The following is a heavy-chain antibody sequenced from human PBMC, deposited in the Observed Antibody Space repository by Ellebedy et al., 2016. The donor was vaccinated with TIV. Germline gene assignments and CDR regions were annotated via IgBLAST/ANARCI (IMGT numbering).Heavy chain of an antibody. J-gene: IGHJ4*02. CDR3: ARDQGSGWGAFDY. CDR1: GFTFSSHG. CDR2: FTGGGDTT. D-gene: IGHD6-19*01. V-gene: IGHV3-23*01. Sequence: PGGSLRPSCPASGFTFSSHGMAWVRQAPGTGLEWLSGFTGGGDTTYYADSVKGRFTISRDNSKNTLYLQMNSLRAEDTAVYYCARDQGSGWGAFDYWGQGTLVTVSS.